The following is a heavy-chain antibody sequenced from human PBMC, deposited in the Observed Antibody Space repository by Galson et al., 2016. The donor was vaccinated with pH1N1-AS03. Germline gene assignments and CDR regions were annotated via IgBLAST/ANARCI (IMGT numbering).Heavy chain of an antibody. V-gene: IGHV1-3*01. D-gene: IGHD1-1*01. J-gene: IGHJ3*01. CDR3: ARMEKHWDEAYDF. Sequence: SVKVSCKASGYTFTGYSMHWVRQAPGQRLEWMGWINPNNGGSKYSQKFQGRVTLTTDTSASTTYMELRSLRSEDTAVYYCARMEKHWDEAYDFWGQGTMVTVSS. CDR1: GYTFTGYS. CDR2: INPNNGGS.